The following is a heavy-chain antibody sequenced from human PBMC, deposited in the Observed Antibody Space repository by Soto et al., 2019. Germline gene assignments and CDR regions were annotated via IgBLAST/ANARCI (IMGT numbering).Heavy chain of an antibody. J-gene: IGHJ4*02. CDR3: AREAIVVVPAARTGFDY. CDR1: GFTFSSYA. D-gene: IGHD2-2*01. V-gene: IGHV3-30-3*01. CDR2: ISYDGSNK. Sequence: ESGGGVVQPGRSLRLSCAASGFTFSSYAMHWVRQAPGKGLEWVAVISYDGSNKYYADSVKGRFTISRDNSKNTLYLQMNSLRAEDTAVYYCAREAIVVVPAARTGFDYWGQGTLVTVSS.